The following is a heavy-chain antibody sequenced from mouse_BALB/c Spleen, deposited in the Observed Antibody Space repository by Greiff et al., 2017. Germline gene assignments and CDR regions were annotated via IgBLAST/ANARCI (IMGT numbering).Heavy chain of an antibody. D-gene: IGHD2-3*01. Sequence: EVKLVESGGGLVQPGGSLRLSCATSGFTFTDYYMSWVRQPPGKALEWLGFIRNKANGYTTEYSASVKGRFTISRDNSQSILYLQMNTLRAEDTAIYYCARDADGPFAYWGQGTLVTVSA. CDR3: ARDADGPFAY. J-gene: IGHJ3*01. V-gene: IGHV7-3*02. CDR1: GFTFTDYY. CDR2: IRNKANGYTT.